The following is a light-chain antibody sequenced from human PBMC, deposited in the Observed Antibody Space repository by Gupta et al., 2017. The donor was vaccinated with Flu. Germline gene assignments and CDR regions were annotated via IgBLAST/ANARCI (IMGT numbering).Light chain of an antibody. Sequence: KTDRITCGGNNIGSKSGHWYQQKPGQAPGLVVYDDSDRPSGIPERFSGSNSGNTATLTISRVEAGDEADYYCQVWDSSSDHPVVFGGGTKLTVL. J-gene: IGLJ2*01. CDR2: DDS. V-gene: IGLV3-21*03. CDR1: NIGSKS. CDR3: QVWDSSSDHPVV.